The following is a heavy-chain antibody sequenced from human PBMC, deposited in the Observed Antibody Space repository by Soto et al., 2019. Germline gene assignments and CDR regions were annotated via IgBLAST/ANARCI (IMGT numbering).Heavy chain of an antibody. CDR3: ARDLAAGDL. CDR1: GYTFIHYY. D-gene: IGHD6-13*01. Sequence: QEQLVQSGAEVKAPGASVKVSFKASGYTFIHYYIHWVRQAPGQGLEWMAIINPMGGSTNYAQEFQGRVTLTSDTSTSTVYMELSSLRFEDTALFYCARDLAAGDLWGQGTLVTVSS. CDR2: INPMGGST. J-gene: IGHJ5*02. V-gene: IGHV1-46*01.